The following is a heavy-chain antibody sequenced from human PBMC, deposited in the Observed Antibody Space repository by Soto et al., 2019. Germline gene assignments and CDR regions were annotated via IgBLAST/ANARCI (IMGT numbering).Heavy chain of an antibody. J-gene: IGHJ4*02. V-gene: IGHV1-18*01. CDR3: ARRWLRFGGLYYFDY. CDR1: GYTFTSYG. Sequence: QVQLVQSGAEVKKPGASVKVSCKASGYTFTSYGISWVRQAPGQGLEWMGWISAYNGNTNYAQKLQGRVTMTTDTSTSTAYVELRSLRSDDTAVYYCARRWLRFGGLYYFDYWGQGTLVTVSS. CDR2: ISAYNGNT. D-gene: IGHD5-12*01.